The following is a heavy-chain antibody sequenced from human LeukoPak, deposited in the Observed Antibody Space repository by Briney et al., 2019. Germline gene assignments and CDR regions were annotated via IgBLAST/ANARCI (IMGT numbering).Heavy chain of an antibody. CDR2: ISSSSSTI. V-gene: IGHV3-48*01. CDR3: AREFDWFYCIDV. Sequence: GGSLRLSCAASGFTFSSYSMNWVRQAPGKGLEWVSYISSSSSTIYHADSVKGRFTISRDNAKNSLYLQMNSLRAEDTAVYYCAREFDWFYCIDVWGQGTTVTVSS. D-gene: IGHD3-9*01. CDR1: GFTFSSYS. J-gene: IGHJ6*02.